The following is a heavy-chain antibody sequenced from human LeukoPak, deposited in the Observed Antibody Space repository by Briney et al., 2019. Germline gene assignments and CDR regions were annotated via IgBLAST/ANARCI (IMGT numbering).Heavy chain of an antibody. Sequence: PSGTLSLTCAVSGGSISSSNWWSWVRQPPGKGLEWIGEIYHSGSTNYNPSLKSRVTISVDTSRNQFSLKLSSVTAAATAVYYCAGKDYYGSGSYFYWGQGTLVTVSS. V-gene: IGHV4-4*02. J-gene: IGHJ4*02. CDR3: AGKDYYGSGSYFY. D-gene: IGHD3-10*01. CDR2: IYHSGST. CDR1: GGSISSSNW.